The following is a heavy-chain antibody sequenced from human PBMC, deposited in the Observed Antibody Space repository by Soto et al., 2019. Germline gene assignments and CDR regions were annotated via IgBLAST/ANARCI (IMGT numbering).Heavy chain of an antibody. J-gene: IGHJ3*01. CDR2: ISGSAVST. V-gene: IGHV3-23*01. CDR1: GLTFSDYP. D-gene: IGHD1-26*01. CDR3: AKPQSGSYYAAFDV. Sequence: EVHLLESGGGLVQPGGSLRLSCAVSGLTFSDYPMDWVRQAPGKGLEWISRISGSAVSTYYADSVKGRFTISRDNTNNTLYLEMSSLRGEDMAVYYCAKPQSGSYYAAFDVWGQGTTVTVSS.